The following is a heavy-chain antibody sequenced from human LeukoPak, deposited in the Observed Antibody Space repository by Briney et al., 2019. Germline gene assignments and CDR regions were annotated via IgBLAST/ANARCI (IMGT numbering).Heavy chain of an antibody. J-gene: IGHJ4*02. CDR1: GFTFSDYY. D-gene: IGHD2-2*01. Sequence: GGSLRLSCAASGFTFSDYYMSWIRQAPGEGLEWVSYISSSSSYTNYADSVKGRFTISRDNAKNSLYLQMNSLRAEDTAVYYCAGRTSQVAFDYWGQGTLVTVSS. CDR2: ISSSSSYT. V-gene: IGHV3-11*06. CDR3: AGRTSQVAFDY.